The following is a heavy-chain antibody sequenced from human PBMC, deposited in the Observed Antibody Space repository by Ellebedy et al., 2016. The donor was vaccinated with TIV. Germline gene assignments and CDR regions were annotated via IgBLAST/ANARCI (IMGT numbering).Heavy chain of an antibody. CDR1: GFTFSDSA. Sequence: PGGSLRLSCAASGFTFSDSAMSWVRQAPEKGLEWVSTISGSADRTYYADSVKGRFTISRDNAKDSLYLQMSSLRADDTAVYYCGRDMISWGQGTLVIVSS. CDR3: GRDMIS. CDR2: ISGSADRT. V-gene: IGHV3-23*01. D-gene: IGHD3/OR15-3a*01. J-gene: IGHJ5*02.